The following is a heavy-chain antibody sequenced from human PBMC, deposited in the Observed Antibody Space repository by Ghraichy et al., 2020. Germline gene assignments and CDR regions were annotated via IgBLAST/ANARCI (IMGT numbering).Heavy chain of an antibody. V-gene: IGHV1-2*02. CDR1: GNTFTGYY. J-gene: IGHJ5*02. CDR2: INSNSGGT. D-gene: IGHD6-19*01. Sequence: ASVKVSCKASGNTFTGYYIHWVRQAPGQGLEWMGWINSNSGGTQYAQEVQGRVTVTRDTSISTAYMELTRLTSDDTAVYYCSLAVAGTEYVSSWGQGTLVTVSS. CDR3: SLAVAGTEYVSS.